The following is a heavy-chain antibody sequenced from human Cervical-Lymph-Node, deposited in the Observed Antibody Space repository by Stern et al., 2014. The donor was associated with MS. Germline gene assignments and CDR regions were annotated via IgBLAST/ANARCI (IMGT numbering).Heavy chain of an antibody. J-gene: IGHJ4*02. CDR2: ASNEGNKQ. CDR1: GFIFSNYA. V-gene: IGHV3-30-3*01. CDR3: GRDTCRGGGCYFRY. Sequence: MQLVESGGGVVQPGRSLRLSCAASGFIFSNYAMHWVRQAPGKGLDWVAFASNEGNKQFYADSVKGRFTISRDNANNTLYLQMNSLRPEDTAVYYCGRDTCRGGGCYFRYWGQGILITVSS. D-gene: IGHD2-15*01.